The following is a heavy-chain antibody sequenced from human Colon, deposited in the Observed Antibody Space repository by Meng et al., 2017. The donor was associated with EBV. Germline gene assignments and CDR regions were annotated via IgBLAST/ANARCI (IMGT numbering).Heavy chain of an antibody. CDR3: ARRRGGSGRDC. CDR2: IYHSGRT. CDR1: GGSISSNGYY. D-gene: IGHD3-10*01. V-gene: IGHV4-39*01. J-gene: IGHJ4*02. Sequence: LQRTGSGPGFVKLSETPSLTRTVSGGSISSNGYYWDGVRQPPGKGLVWIGAIYHSGRTSYNPSLQSRVTMFVDTSKNQFSLMLTSVTATDTAVYYCARRRGGSGRDCWGQGTLVTVSS.